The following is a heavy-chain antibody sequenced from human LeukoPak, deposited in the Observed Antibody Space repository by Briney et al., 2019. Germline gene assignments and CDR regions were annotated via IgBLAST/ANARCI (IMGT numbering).Heavy chain of an antibody. D-gene: IGHD1-26*01. V-gene: IGHV3-15*01. CDR2: IKAKAHGGTT. CDR1: GFTFINAW. Sequence: TGGSLRLSCAVSGFTFINAWMAWVREAPGKGLEWVGRIKAKAHGGTTDYAAPVKGRFTISRDDSKKTLYLQMNSLKTEDTAVYYCTTDGVGIEGATFDYWGQGTLVTVSS. CDR3: TTDGVGIEGATFDY. J-gene: IGHJ4*02.